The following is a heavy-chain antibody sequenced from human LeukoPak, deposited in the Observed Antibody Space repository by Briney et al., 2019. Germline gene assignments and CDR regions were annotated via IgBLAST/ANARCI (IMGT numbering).Heavy chain of an antibody. CDR2: MYPGDSDT. CDR1: GYCFTSYW. D-gene: IGHD2-21*01. V-gene: IGHV5-51*01. CDR3: AISAVIATLDY. J-gene: IGHJ4*02. Sequence: GESLQICCNGSGYCFTSYWIGWVRQLAGKGLEWMGIMYPGDSDTRHGPSFQGQVTISADKSSSTAYLQWSSLKASDTAMYYCAISAVIATLDYWGQGTLVTVSS.